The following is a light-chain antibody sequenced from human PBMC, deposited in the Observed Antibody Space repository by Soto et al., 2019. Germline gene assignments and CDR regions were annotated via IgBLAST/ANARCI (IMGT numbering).Light chain of an antibody. CDR2: DVS. J-gene: IGLJ1*01. CDR1: SSDVGGYNY. CDR3: CSYAVRYTYV. Sequence: QSVLTQPRSVSGSPGQSVTLSCTGTSSDVGGYNYVSWYQQHPGKAPKLMIYDVSKRPPGVPDRFSGSKSGNTASLTISGLQAEAETDYFSCSYAVRYTYVFGSGTKVTVL. V-gene: IGLV2-11*02.